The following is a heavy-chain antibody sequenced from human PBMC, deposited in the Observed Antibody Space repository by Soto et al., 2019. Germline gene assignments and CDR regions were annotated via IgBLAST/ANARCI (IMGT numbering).Heavy chain of an antibody. Sequence: PSETLSLTCTVSGGSISSYYWSWIRQPPGKGLEWIGYIYFSGGTNYNPSLKSRVTISVDTSKNQFPLKLSSVTAADTAVYYCARESRSWYGSIWDYWGQGTLVTVSS. CDR2: IYFSGGT. D-gene: IGHD6-13*01. CDR1: GGSISSYY. V-gene: IGHV4-59*12. CDR3: ARESRSWYGSIWDY. J-gene: IGHJ4*02.